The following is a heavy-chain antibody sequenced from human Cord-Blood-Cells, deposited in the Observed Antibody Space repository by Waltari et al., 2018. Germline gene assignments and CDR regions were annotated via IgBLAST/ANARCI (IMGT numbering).Heavy chain of an antibody. D-gene: IGHD4-4*01. J-gene: IGHJ5*02. V-gene: IGHV4-34*01. CDR1: GGSFSGYY. CDR2: INHSGST. CDR3: ARGLGSSVIVTTHWFDP. Sequence: QVQLQQWGAGLLKPSETLSLTCAVYGGSFSGYYWSWIRQPPGKGLEWIGEINHSGSTNYNPSLKRRVTISVDTSKNQFSLKLSSVTAADTAVYYCARGLGSSVIVTTHWFDPWGQGTLVTVSS.